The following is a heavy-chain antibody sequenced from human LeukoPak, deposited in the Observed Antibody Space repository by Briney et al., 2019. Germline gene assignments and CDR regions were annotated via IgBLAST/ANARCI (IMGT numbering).Heavy chain of an antibody. CDR1: GFTFSTYG. D-gene: IGHD1-26*01. V-gene: IGHV3-30*18. CDR3: AKSEYEVGATVDY. CDR2: ISYDGSNE. J-gene: IGHJ4*02. Sequence: GGSLRLSCAASGFTFSTYGMHWVRQAPGKGLEWVAVISYDGSNEYYADSVKGRFTISRDNSKNTLYLQMNSLRAEDTAVYYCAKSEYEVGATVDYWGQGTLVTVSS.